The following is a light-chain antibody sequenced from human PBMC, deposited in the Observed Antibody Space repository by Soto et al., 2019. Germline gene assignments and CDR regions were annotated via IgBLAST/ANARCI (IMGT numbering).Light chain of an antibody. J-gene: IGLJ3*02. Sequence: QSALTQPASVSGSPGQSVTISCTGTSSDVGDYNYVSWYQQHPGKAPKLMIYEVSNRPSGVSNRFSGSKSGNTASLTLSGLKAEDEADYYCSSYTSSNTWVFGGGTKLTVL. CDR1: SSDVGDYNY. CDR2: EVS. V-gene: IGLV2-14*01. CDR3: SSYTSSNTWV.